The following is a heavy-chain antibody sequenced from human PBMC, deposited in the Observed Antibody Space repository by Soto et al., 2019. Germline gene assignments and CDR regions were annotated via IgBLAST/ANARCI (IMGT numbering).Heavy chain of an antibody. J-gene: IGHJ4*02. D-gene: IGHD3-22*01. CDR3: VKGEYYYDSSGYYPFDY. CDR2: ISTNGGST. V-gene: IGHV3-64D*06. Sequence: PGGSLRLSCSASGFTFSSYAMHLVRQAQGKGLEYVSSISTNGGSTHYADSVKGRFTISRDNSKNTQYLQMSSLRADDTAVYYCVKGEYYYDSSGYYPFDYWGQGTLVTVSS. CDR1: GFTFSSYA.